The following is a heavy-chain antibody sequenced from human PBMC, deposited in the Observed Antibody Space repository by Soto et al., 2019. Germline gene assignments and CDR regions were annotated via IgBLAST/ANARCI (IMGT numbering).Heavy chain of an antibody. J-gene: IGHJ6*02. D-gene: IGHD6-25*01. CDR3: ARGSKRNYYYYGMDV. CDR1: GFTFSSYG. Sequence: QVQLVESGGGVVQPGRSLRLSCVASGFTFSSYGMHWVRQAPGKGLEWVAVIWYDGSNKYYADSVKGRFTISRDNSKNTLYLQMNSLRAEDTAVYYCARGSKRNYYYYGMDVWGQGTTVTVSS. V-gene: IGHV3-33*01. CDR2: IWYDGSNK.